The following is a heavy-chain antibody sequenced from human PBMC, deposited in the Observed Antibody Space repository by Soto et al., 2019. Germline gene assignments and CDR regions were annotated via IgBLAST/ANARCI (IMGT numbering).Heavy chain of an antibody. CDR1: GFTFSSYG. Sequence: GGSLRLSCAASGFTFSSYGMHWVRQAPGKGLEWVAVISYDGSNKYYADSVKGRFTISRDNSKNTLYLQMNSLRPEDTAVYYCVKPLGPLRRAMAQGSDYWGQGTLVTVSS. CDR2: ISYDGSNK. D-gene: IGHD5-18*01. J-gene: IGHJ4*02. CDR3: VKPLGPLRRAMAQGSDY. V-gene: IGHV3-30*18.